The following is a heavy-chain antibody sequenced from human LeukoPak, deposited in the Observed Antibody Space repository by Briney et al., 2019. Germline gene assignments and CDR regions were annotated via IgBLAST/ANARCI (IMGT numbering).Heavy chain of an antibody. CDR2: IYSGGST. V-gene: IGHV3-66*02. D-gene: IGHD4-17*01. J-gene: IGHJ5*02. Sequence: GGSLRLSCAASGFTVSSNYMSWVRQAPGKGLEWVSVIYSGGSTYYADSVKGRFTISRDNSKNTLYLQMNSLRAEDTAVYYCARGTPTVESWFDPWAREPWSPSPQ. CDR3: ARGTPTVESWFDP. CDR1: GFTVSSNY.